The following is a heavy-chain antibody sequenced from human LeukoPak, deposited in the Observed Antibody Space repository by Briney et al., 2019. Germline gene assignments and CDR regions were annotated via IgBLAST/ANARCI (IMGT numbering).Heavy chain of an antibody. CDR2: INHSGST. Sequence: PSETLSLTCAVYGGSFSGYYWSWIRQPPGKGLEWIGEINHSGSTNYNPSLKSRVTISVDTSKNQFSLKLSSVTAADTAVYYCARVVITMVRGVILYYYGMDVWGQGTTVTVSS. V-gene: IGHV4-34*01. CDR3: ARVVITMVRGVILYYYGMDV. CDR1: GGSFSGYY. D-gene: IGHD3-10*01. J-gene: IGHJ6*02.